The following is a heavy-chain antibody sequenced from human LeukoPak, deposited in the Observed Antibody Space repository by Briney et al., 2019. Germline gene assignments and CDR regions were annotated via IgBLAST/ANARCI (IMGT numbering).Heavy chain of an antibody. CDR2: VKQDGSEK. CDR3: ATSAADDYYYYYMDV. Sequence: GGSLRLSCAASGFTFSSYWMSWVRQAPGKGLEWVANVKQDGSEKYYVDSVKGRFTISRDNAKNSLYLQMNSLRAEDTAVYYCATSAADDYYYYYMDVWGKGTTVTVSS. CDR1: GFTFSSYW. J-gene: IGHJ6*03. D-gene: IGHD6-13*01. V-gene: IGHV3-7*01.